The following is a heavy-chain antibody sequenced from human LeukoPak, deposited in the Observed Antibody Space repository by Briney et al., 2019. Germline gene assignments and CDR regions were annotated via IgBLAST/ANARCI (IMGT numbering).Heavy chain of an antibody. CDR1: GGSISSYY. CDR2: IYYSGST. Sequence: SETLSLTCTVSGGSISSYYWSWIRQPPGKGLEWIGYIYYSGSTNYNPSLKSRVTISVDTSKNQFSLKLSSVTAADTAVYYCARDQRGYSGYDIWYFDYWGQGTLVTVSS. CDR3: ARDQRGYSGYDIWYFDY. J-gene: IGHJ4*02. D-gene: IGHD5-12*01. V-gene: IGHV4-59*01.